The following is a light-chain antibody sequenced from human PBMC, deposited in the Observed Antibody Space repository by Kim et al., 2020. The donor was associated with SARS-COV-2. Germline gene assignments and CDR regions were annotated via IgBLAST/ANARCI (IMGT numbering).Light chain of an antibody. CDR1: SLRSYY. CDR2: GKN. J-gene: IGLJ2*01. V-gene: IGLV3-19*01. Sequence: ALGQTVRIPCQGDSLRSYYASWYQQKPGQAPVLVIYGKNNRPSGIPDRFSGSSSGNTATLTITGAQAEDEADYYCNSRDSSGNHVVFGGGTQLTVL. CDR3: NSRDSSGNHVV.